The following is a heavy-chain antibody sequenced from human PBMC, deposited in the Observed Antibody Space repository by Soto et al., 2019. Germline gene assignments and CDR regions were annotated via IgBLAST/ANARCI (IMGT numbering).Heavy chain of an antibody. CDR2: IDTSGGVT. CDR3: ARFYYDSSGYLPSPYYYYYGMDV. CDR1: GFTFSSFF. J-gene: IGHJ6*02. V-gene: IGHV3-21*01. D-gene: IGHD3-22*01. Sequence: GGSLRLSCTASGFTFSSFFMNWVRQAPGKGPEWVSGIDTSGGVTKYADSVKGRFTISRDNAKNSLYLQMNSLRAEDTAVYYCARFYYDSSGYLPSPYYYYYGMDVWGQGTTVTVSS.